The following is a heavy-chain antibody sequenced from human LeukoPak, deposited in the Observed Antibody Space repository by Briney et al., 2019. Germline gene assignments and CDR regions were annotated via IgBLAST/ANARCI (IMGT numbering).Heavy chain of an antibody. D-gene: IGHD6-13*01. Sequence: ASVKVSCKASGGTFSSYAISWVRQAPGQGLEWMGRIIPILGIANYAQKFQGRVTITADKSTSTAYMEQSSLRSEDTAVYYCARESTDIAAAATGGYGMDVWGQGTTVTVSS. CDR3: ARESTDIAAAATGGYGMDV. J-gene: IGHJ6*02. CDR1: GGTFSSYA. V-gene: IGHV1-69*04. CDR2: IIPILGIA.